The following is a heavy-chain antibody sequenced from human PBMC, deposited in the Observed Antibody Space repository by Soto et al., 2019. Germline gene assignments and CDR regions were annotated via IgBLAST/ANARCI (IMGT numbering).Heavy chain of an antibody. J-gene: IGHJ6*02. V-gene: IGHV4-31*03. CDR3: ARDTPLGGYYDSSGHYYYYYGMDV. D-gene: IGHD3-22*01. Sequence: SETLSLTCTVSGGSISSGGYYWSWIRQHPGKGLEWIGYSYYSGSTYYNPSLKSRVTISVDTSKNQFSLKLSSVTAADTAVYCCARDTPLGGYYDSSGHYYYYYGMDVWGQGTTVTVSS. CDR2: SYYSGST. CDR1: GGSISSGGYY.